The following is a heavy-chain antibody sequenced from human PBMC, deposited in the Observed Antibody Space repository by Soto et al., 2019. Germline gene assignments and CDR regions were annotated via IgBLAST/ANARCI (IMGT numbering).Heavy chain of an antibody. CDR1: GFTFSSYA. CDR3: ASGSWSPSGDFQH. CDR2: ISGSGGST. Sequence: VQLLESGGGLVQPGGSLRLSCAASGFTFSSYAMSWVRQAPGKGLEWVSAISGSGGSTYYADSVKGRFTISRDNSTNTLYLRMNSLRAEDTAVYYCASGSWSPSGDFQHWGQGTLVTVSS. V-gene: IGHV3-23*01. D-gene: IGHD3-10*01. J-gene: IGHJ1*01.